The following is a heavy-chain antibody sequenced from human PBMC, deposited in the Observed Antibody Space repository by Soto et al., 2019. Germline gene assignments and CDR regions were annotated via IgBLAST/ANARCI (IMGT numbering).Heavy chain of an antibody. Sequence: EVQLLESGGGLVQPGGSLTLSCVASGVTFSNYAMSWVRQAPGEGLEWVSTIGGRGGSSSGSTYYADSVKGRFTISRDDSKNTVNLQMNSPRAEDTALYYCVKDWSGDNCPCMYVWGQGTAVTVSS. J-gene: IGHJ6*02. CDR1: GVTFSNYA. CDR3: VKDWSGDNCPCMYV. D-gene: IGHD3-3*01. V-gene: IGHV3-23*01. CDR2: IGGRGGSSSGST.